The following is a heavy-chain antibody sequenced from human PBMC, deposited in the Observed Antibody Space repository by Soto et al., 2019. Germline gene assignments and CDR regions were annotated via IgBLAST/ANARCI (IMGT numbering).Heavy chain of an antibody. Sequence: PGGSLRLSCAASGFTFSRYAMHWVRQAPGKGLEWVAVISYDGTNKYYADSVKGRFTLSRDNSKNTLFLQMNSLTTEDTVVYYCARDRDNDTSGYYYYWGQGTLVTVSS. D-gene: IGHD3-22*01. CDR3: ARDRDNDTSGYYYY. CDR2: ISYDGTNK. V-gene: IGHV3-30-3*01. CDR1: GFTFSRYA. J-gene: IGHJ4*02.